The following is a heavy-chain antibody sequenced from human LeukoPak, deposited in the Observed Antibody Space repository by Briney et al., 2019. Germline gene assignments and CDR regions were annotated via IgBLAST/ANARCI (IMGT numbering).Heavy chain of an antibody. D-gene: IGHD3-3*01. Sequence: SETLSLTCTVSGDSIDTSGYYWSWIRQHPVTGLEWIAYIHYIGNTYYNPSLESRVTMSVDTSSNQFSLNVASVTAADTAVYYCARVRDDYFFDYWGQGILVTVSS. CDR1: GDSIDTSGYY. V-gene: IGHV4-31*03. CDR2: IHYIGNT. J-gene: IGHJ4*02. CDR3: ARVRDDYFFDY.